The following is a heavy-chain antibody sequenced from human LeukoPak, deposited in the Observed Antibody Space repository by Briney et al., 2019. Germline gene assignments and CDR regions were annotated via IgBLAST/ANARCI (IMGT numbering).Heavy chain of an antibody. Sequence: PGGSLRLSCAASGFAFNKYWVHWVRQVPGKGLVWVSRINGDGSSTMYADSVKGRFTISRDNAKNTLYLQMNSLRAEDTAVYYCAKTDSTIPNLLDAWGQGTTVTVSS. D-gene: IGHD2-15*01. CDR1: GFAFNKYW. J-gene: IGHJ6*02. V-gene: IGHV3-74*03. CDR2: INGDGSST. CDR3: AKTDSTIPNLLDA.